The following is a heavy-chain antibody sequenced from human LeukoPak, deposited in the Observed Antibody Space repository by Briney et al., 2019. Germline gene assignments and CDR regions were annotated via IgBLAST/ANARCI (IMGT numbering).Heavy chain of an antibody. CDR3: ARAQGEDYYGSH. V-gene: IGHV1-18*01. D-gene: IGHD3-10*01. CDR1: GYPFTNYG. J-gene: IGHJ4*02. CDR2: ISGYNART. Sequence: GESLKISCKGSGYPFTNYGISWVRQAPGQGLEWMGWISGYNARTYYAQKFQGRVTMTTDTSTSTAYMQLRSLRSDDTAVYYCARAQGEDYYGSHWGQGTLVSVSS.